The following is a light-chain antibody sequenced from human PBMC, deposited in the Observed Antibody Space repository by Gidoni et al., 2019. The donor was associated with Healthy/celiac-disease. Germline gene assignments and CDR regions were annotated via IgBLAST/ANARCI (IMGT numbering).Light chain of an antibody. V-gene: IGKV3-15*01. CDR3: QQYNNWPGA. CDR1: PSVSSN. J-gene: IGKJ3*01. CDR2: CAS. Sequence: ELVVTQSPATLSVSPGERATLSCRASPSVSSNLAWYQQKPGQAPRLLIYCASTRATGIPARFSGSGSGTEFTLTISSLQSEDFAVYYCQQYNNWPGAFGPGTKVDIK.